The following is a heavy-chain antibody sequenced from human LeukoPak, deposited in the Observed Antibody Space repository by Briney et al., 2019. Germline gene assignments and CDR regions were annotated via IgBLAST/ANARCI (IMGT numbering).Heavy chain of an antibody. CDR1: GYTFTRYG. CDR3: ARSGRGTYYYFDY. J-gene: IGHJ4*02. Sequence: ASVTVSCTASGYTFTRYGMSWVRQAPGQGLEWMGWISGSNGNTNYAQKLQGRVTMTTDTSTGTAYMELRSLRSDDTAVYYCARSGRGTYYYFDYWGQGTLVTVSS. CDR2: ISGSNGNT. D-gene: IGHD1-26*01. V-gene: IGHV1-18*01.